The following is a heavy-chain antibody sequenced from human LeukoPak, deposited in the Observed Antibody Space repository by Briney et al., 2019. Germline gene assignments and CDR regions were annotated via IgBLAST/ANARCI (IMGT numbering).Heavy chain of an antibody. D-gene: IGHD5-12*01. CDR2: IYHSGST. CDR3: ARRYRGGYTDY. V-gene: IGHV4-30-2*01. CDR1: GGSISSGGYY. Sequence: SETLSLTCTVSGGSISSGGYYWSWIRQPPGKGLEWIGYIYHSGSTYYNPSLKSRVTISVDRSKNQFSLKLSSVTAADTAVYYCARRYRGGYTDYWGQGTLVTVSS. J-gene: IGHJ4*02.